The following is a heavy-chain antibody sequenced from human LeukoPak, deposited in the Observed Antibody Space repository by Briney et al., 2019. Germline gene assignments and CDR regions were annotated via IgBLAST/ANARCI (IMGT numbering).Heavy chain of an antibody. CDR2: INWNGGST. CDR3: ARELLLWFDY. D-gene: IGHD3-22*01. V-gene: IGHV3-20*04. Sequence: GGSLRLSCAASGFTFSSYWMHWVRQAPGKGLVWVSGINWNGGSTGYADSVKGRFTISRDNAKNSLYLQMNSLRAEDTAVYYCARELLLWFDYWGQGTLVTVSS. CDR1: GFTFSSYW. J-gene: IGHJ5*01.